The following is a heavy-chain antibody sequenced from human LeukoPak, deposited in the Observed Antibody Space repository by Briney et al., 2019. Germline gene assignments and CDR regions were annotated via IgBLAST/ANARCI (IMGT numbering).Heavy chain of an antibody. D-gene: IGHD1-26*01. CDR3: TYGSIPAFDC. CDR2: IRSKANSYEA. J-gene: IGHJ4*02. CDR1: GFTFSGSA. Sequence: GGSLRLSCAASGFTFSGSAMHWVRQASGKGLEWVGRIRSKANSYEAAYAASVKGRFTISRDDSKNTAYLQMNSLKTDDTAVYYCTYGSIPAFDCWGQGTLVTVSS. V-gene: IGHV3-73*01.